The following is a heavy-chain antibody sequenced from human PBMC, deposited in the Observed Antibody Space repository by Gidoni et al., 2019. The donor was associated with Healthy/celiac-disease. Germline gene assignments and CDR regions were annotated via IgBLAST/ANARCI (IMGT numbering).Heavy chain of an antibody. V-gene: IGHV3-48*02. CDR1: GFTFSSDS. CDR2: ISSSSSPI. D-gene: IGHD4-17*01. CDR3: ARDPDYVSHFLDWYFDL. Sequence: EVQLVESGGGLVQPGGSLRLSCAASGFTFSSDSMNWVRQAPGKGLEWVSYISSSSSPIYYADSVKGRFTISRDNAKNSLYLQMNSLRDEDTAVYYCARDPDYVSHFLDWYFDLWGRGTLVTVSS. J-gene: IGHJ2*01.